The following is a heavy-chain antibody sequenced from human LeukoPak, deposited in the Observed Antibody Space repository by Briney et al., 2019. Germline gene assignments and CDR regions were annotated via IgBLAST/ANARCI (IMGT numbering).Heavy chain of an antibody. CDR2: IKPDGSEK. D-gene: IGHD3-10*01. J-gene: IGHJ4*02. Sequence: PGGSLRLSCAASGFTFSSYWMSWVRQSPGKGLEWVANIKPDGSEKYFMDSVKGRFTISGDNAKNALYLEMNSLRAEDTAEYFCARERMYSGSGSTYPYYDYWGQGTLVTVSS. V-gene: IGHV3-7*01. CDR3: ARERMYSGSGSTYPYYDY. CDR1: GFTFSSYW.